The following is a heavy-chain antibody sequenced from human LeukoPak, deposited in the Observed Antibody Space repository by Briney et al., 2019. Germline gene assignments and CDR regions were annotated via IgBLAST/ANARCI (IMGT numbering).Heavy chain of an antibody. CDR2: INPSGGST. J-gene: IGHJ4*02. CDR3: ARDFSFLGLRD. V-gene: IGHV1-46*01. Sequence: ASVKVSCKASGGTFSSYAISWVRQAPGQGLEWMGIINPSGGSTSYAQKFQGRVTMTRDMSTSTVYMELSSLRSEDTAVYYCARDFSFLGLRDWGQGTLVTVSS. D-gene: IGHD2-2*03. CDR1: GGTFSSYA.